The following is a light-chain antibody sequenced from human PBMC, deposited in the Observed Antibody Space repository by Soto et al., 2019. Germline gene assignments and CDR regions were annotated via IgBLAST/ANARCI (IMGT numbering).Light chain of an antibody. J-gene: IGKJ1*01. CDR2: KAS. CDR1: QSISSW. Sequence: DIQMTQSPSTLSASVGVRVTITCRASQSISSWLAWYQQKPGKAPKLLIYKASSLESGVPSRFSGSGSGTEFTLTICSLQPDDFATYYCQQYNSYTWTFGQGTKVEIK. V-gene: IGKV1-5*03. CDR3: QQYNSYTWT.